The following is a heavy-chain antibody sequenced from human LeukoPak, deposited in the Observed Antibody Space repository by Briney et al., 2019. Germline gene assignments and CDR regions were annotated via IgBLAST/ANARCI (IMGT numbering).Heavy chain of an antibody. CDR3: VRDFEWGFDH. D-gene: IGHD3-9*01. CDR1: GFTFTNHG. V-gene: IGHV3-30*02. Sequence: GGSLRLSCAASGFTFTNHGMHWVRQAPGKGLEWVAFIRNVGNNKYHADSVKSRFTISRDNSKSTQYLQMNSLRAEDTALYYCVRDFEWGFDHWGQGTLVTVSS. CDR2: IRNVGNNK. J-gene: IGHJ4*02.